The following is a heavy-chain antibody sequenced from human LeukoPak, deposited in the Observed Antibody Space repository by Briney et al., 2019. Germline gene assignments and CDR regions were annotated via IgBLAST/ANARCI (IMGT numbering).Heavy chain of an antibody. Sequence: ASVKVSCKASGYTFTGYYMRWVRQAPGQGLEWIGWIHPNSGDTNYAQNFQGRVTMTRDTSISTAYMELSRLRSDDTAVYYCARPTEYYSSRGWFDPWGQGTLVTVSS. D-gene: IGHD6-13*01. CDR2: IHPNSGDT. CDR3: ARPTEYYSSRGWFDP. V-gene: IGHV1-2*02. CDR1: GYTFTGYY. J-gene: IGHJ5*02.